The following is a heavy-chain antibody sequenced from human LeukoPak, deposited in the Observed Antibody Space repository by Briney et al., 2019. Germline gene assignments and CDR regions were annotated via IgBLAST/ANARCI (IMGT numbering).Heavy chain of an antibody. J-gene: IGHJ4*02. D-gene: IGHD6-6*01. CDR2: IYYSGGT. CDR1: GGSISSYY. Sequence: SETLSLTCTVSGGSISSYYWSWIRQPPGKGLELIGYIYYSGGTNYNPSLKSRVTISVDTSKNQFSLKLSSVTAADTAVYYCARSNSLAARPSPPRYWGQGTLVTVSS. V-gene: IGHV4-59*01. CDR3: ARSNSLAARPSPPRY.